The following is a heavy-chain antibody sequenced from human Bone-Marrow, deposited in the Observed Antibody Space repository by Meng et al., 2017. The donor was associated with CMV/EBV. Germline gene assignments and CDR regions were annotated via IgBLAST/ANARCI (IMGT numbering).Heavy chain of an antibody. CDR2: MNPNGDNT. Sequence: ASVKVSCKASGYTFTSYDINWVRQAPGQGLEWMGWMNPNGDNTGYAQKFQGRVTMTRNTSISTAYMELSSLRSEDTAVYYCARGRRYCSRTSCYYFDYWGQGTLVTGYS. D-gene: IGHD2-2*01. CDR3: ARGRRYCSRTSCYYFDY. J-gene: IGHJ4*02. V-gene: IGHV1-8*01. CDR1: GYTFTSYD.